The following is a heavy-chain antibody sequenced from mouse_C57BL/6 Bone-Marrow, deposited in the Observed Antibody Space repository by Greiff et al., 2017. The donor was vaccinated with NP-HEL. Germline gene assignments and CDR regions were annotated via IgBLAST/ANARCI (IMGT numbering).Heavy chain of an antibody. V-gene: IGHV1-50*01. Sequence: QVQLQQPGAELVKPGASVKLSCKASGYTFTSYWMQWVKQRPGQGLEWIGEIDPSDSYTNYNQKFKGKATLTVDTSSSTAYMQLSSLTSEDSAVYYCARRGYSNFFAYWGQGTLVTVSA. CDR1: GYTFTSYW. D-gene: IGHD2-5*01. CDR2: IDPSDSYT. CDR3: ARRGYSNFFAY. J-gene: IGHJ3*01.